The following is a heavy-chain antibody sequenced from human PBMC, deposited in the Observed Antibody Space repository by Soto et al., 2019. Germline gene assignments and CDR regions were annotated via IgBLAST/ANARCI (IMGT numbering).Heavy chain of an antibody. J-gene: IGHJ4*02. CDR2: ISAYNGNT. CDR3: ARTDSRPQDFDY. D-gene: IGHD6-13*01. CDR1: GYTFTSYG. Sequence: QVQLVQSGAEVKKPGASVKVSCKASGYTFTSYGITWVRQAPGQGLAWMGWISAYNGNTNYAQKLQGGVAMTTYTSASTDYMELRSLRSDDTAVYYCARTDSRPQDFDYWGQGTLVTVSS. V-gene: IGHV1-18*01.